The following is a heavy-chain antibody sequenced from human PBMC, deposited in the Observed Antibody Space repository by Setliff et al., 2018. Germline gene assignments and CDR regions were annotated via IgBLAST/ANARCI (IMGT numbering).Heavy chain of an antibody. V-gene: IGHV5-51*01. Sequence: GESLKISCKASGYIFTNYWIGWVRQMPGKGLEWMGVIYPGDSDTTYSPSFQGQVTISVDKSLSTAYLQWSSLKASDSGKYYCARRGYGGYIYGSFDSWGQGTLVTVSS. CDR2: IYPGDSDT. D-gene: IGHD5-18*01. CDR1: GYIFTNYW. CDR3: ARRGYGGYIYGSFDS. J-gene: IGHJ5*01.